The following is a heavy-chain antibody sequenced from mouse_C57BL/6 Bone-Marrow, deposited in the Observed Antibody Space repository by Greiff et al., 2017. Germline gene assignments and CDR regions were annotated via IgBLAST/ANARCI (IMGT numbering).Heavy chain of an antibody. Sequence: VQLQQSGAELVRPGTSVKMSCKASGYTFTNYWIGWAKQRPGHGLEWIGDIYPGGGYPNYNEKFKGKATLTADKSSSTAYMQFSSLTSEDSAIYYCARLGGPYFDYWGQGTTLTVSS. CDR2: IYPGGGYP. CDR1: GYTFTNYW. V-gene: IGHV1-63*01. CDR3: ARLGGPYFDY. J-gene: IGHJ2*01.